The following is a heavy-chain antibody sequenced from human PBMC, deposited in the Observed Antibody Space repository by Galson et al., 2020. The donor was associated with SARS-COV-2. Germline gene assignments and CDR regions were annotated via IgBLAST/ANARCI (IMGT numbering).Heavy chain of an antibody. V-gene: IGHV5-51*01. CDR1: GYNFTTHW. D-gene: IGHD1-26*01. J-gene: IGHJ4*02. CDR2: IYPADSDI. CDR3: TRVGSATVGARGDY. Sequence: GESLKISCQGSGYNFTTHWIAWVRQMPGKGLEWMGIIYPADSDIKYSPSFQGQVTISADKSLSTAYLQWSSLKASDTAMYYCTRVGSATVGARGDYWGQGSVVTVSS.